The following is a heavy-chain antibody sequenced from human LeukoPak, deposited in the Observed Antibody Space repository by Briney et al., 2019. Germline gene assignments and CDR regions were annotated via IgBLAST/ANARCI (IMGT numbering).Heavy chain of an antibody. CDR2: IGVSHGSI. V-gene: IGHV3-11*04. J-gene: IGHJ4*02. Sequence: GGSLRLSCAASGFTFTDYYMSWIRQAPGKGLEWVSYIGVSHGSIYYADSVKGRFTISRVNAKNSLYLQMNSLRAEDTAVYFCVRGGSAPDYWGQGTLVTVSS. CDR3: VRGGSAPDY. D-gene: IGHD5-12*01. CDR1: GFTFTDYY.